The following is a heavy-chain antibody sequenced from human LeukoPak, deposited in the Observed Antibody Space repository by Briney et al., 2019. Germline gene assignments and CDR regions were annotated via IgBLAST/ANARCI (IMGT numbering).Heavy chain of an antibody. CDR1: GGTFSSYA. J-gene: IGHJ5*02. D-gene: IGHD2-2*01. CDR2: IIPILGIA. CDR3: ARDLYQLLLPPLNWFDP. V-gene: IGHV1-69*04. Sequence: SVKVSCKASGGTFSSYAISWVRQAPGQGLEWMGRIIPILGIANYAQKFQGRVTITADKSTSTAYMELSSLRSEDTAVYYCARDLYQLLLPPLNWFDPWGQGTLVTVSS.